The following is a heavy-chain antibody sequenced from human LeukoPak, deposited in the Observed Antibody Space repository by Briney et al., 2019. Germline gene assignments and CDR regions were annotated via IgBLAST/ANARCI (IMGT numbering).Heavy chain of an antibody. CDR3: ARDLDRRLGLFGVY. Sequence: GGSLRLSCAASGFTFSSYAMSWVRQAPGKGLEWVSAISGSGGSTYYADSVKGRFTISRDNSKNTLYLQMNSLRAEDTAVYYCARDLDRRLGLFGVYWGQGTLVTVSS. CDR1: GFTFSSYA. D-gene: IGHD3-10*01. CDR2: ISGSGGST. V-gene: IGHV3-23*01. J-gene: IGHJ4*02.